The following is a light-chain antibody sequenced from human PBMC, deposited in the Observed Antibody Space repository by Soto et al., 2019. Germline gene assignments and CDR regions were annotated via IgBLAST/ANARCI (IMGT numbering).Light chain of an antibody. CDR3: QQYGSSAIT. CDR1: QSVSSSY. Sequence: ALSLAPREITTLACRASQSVSSSYLAWYQQKPGQAPRLLFYGASSRATGIPDRFSGSGSGTDFTLTMCGVEPVDFAVSYCQQYGSSAITFGPGTRLEIK. V-gene: IGKV3-20*01. CDR2: GAS. J-gene: IGKJ5*01.